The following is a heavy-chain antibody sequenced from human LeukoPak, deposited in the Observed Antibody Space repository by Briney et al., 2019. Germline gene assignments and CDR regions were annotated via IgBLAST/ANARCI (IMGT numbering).Heavy chain of an antibody. CDR2: IKQDGSEK. Sequence: GGSLRPSCAASGFTFSSHWMTWVRQAPGKGLEWVANIKQDGSEKYYVDSVKGRFTISRDNAKNSLYLQMNSLRAEDTAVYYCARQHYDFWSGSQFFDYWGQVTLVTVSS. J-gene: IGHJ4*02. V-gene: IGHV3-7*01. D-gene: IGHD3-3*01. CDR1: GFTFSSHW. CDR3: ARQHYDFWSGSQFFDY.